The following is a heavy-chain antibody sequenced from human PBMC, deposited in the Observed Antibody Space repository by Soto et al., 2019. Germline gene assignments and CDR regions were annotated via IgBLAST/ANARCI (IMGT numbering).Heavy chain of an antibody. Sequence: ETLSLTCTVSGGSISSSSYYWGWIRQPPGKGLEWIGSIYYSGSTYYNPSLKSRVTISVDTSKNQFSLKLSSVTAADTAVYYCARQAYEQQLGGDAFDIWGQGTMVTVSS. CDR2: IYYSGST. CDR3: ARQAYEQQLGGDAFDI. CDR1: GGSISSSSYY. J-gene: IGHJ3*02. V-gene: IGHV4-39*01. D-gene: IGHD6-13*01.